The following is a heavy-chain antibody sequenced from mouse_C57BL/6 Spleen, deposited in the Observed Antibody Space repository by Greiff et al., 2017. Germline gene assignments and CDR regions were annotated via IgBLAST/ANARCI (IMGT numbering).Heavy chain of an antibody. Sequence: VQLQQPGAELVMPGASVKLSCKASGYTFTSYWMHWVKQRPGQGLEWIGEIDPSDSYTNYNQKFKGKSTLTVDKSSSTACMQLSSLTSEDSAVYYCARGVYYDYVGGAMDYWGQGTSVTVSS. CDR2: IDPSDSYT. CDR1: GYTFTSYW. J-gene: IGHJ4*01. CDR3: ARGVYYDYVGGAMDY. D-gene: IGHD2-4*01. V-gene: IGHV1-69*01.